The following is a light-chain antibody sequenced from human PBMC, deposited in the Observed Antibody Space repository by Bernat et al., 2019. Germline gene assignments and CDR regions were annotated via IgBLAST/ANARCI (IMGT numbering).Light chain of an antibody. V-gene: IGKV1-39*01. Sequence: DIQMTQSPSSLSASVGDRVTIICRASQSISSYLNWYQQKPGKAPKLLIYAASSLQSGVPSRFSGSGSETDFALTISSLQPEDFATYYCQQSYSIPRLTFGGGTKVKSK. CDR1: QSISSY. J-gene: IGKJ4*01. CDR3: QQSYSIPRLT. CDR2: AAS.